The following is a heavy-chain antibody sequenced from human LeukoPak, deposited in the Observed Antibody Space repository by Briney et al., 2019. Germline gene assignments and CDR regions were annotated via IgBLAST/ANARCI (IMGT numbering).Heavy chain of an antibody. CDR1: GFTFSSYT. CDR3: ARDTLGEGEDANYAVYYFDY. CDR2: IKQDGNEK. Sequence: GGSLRLSCAATGFTFSSYTMSWVRQAPGKGLEWVANIKQDGNEKYYADSVKGRFTISRDNGKNSLDLQMNSLRADDTAVYYCARDTLGEGEDANYAVYYFDYWGQGTVVTVSS. D-gene: IGHD4/OR15-4a*01. J-gene: IGHJ4*02. V-gene: IGHV3-7*01.